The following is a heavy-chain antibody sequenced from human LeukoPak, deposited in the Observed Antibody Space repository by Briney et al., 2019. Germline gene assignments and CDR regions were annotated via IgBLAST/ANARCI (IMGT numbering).Heavy chain of an antibody. CDR1: GFTFSSYW. Sequence: GGSLRLSCAASGFTFSSYWVSWVRQAPGKGLEWVANIKQDGSEKYYVDSVKGRFTISRDNAKNSLYLQMNSLRAEDTAVYYCARLRFLEWLRYYMDVWGKGTTVTVSS. CDR3: ARLRFLEWLRYYMDV. CDR2: IKQDGSEK. J-gene: IGHJ6*03. D-gene: IGHD3-3*01. V-gene: IGHV3-7*01.